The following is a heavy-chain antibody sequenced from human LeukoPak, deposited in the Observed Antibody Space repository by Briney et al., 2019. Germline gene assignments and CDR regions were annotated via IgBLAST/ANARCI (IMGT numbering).Heavy chain of an antibody. J-gene: IGHJ4*02. CDR2: ISSSSSYI. D-gene: IGHD3-3*01. V-gene: IGHV3-21*01. CDR3: ASRGDDFWSGNY. CDR1: GFTFSSYS. Sequence: GGSLRLSCAASGFTFSSYSMNWVRQAPGKGLEWVSSISSSSSYIYYADSVKVRFTISRDNAKNSLYLQMNSLRAEDTAVYYCASRGDDFWSGNYWGQGTLVTVSS.